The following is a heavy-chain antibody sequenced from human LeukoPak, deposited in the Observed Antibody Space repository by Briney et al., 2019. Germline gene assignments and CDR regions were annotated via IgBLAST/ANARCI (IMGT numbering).Heavy chain of an antibody. V-gene: IGHV4-61*08. CDR2: ISYSGST. D-gene: IGHD3-10*01. CDR1: GGSISSGDYY. J-gene: IGHJ4*02. Sequence: SETLSLTCTVSGGSISSGDYYWSWIRQPPGKGLEWIGYISYSGSTNYNPSLKSRVTISVDTSKNQFSLKLNSVTAADTAVYYCARLSGSPWYWGQGTLVTVSS. CDR3: ARLSGSPWY.